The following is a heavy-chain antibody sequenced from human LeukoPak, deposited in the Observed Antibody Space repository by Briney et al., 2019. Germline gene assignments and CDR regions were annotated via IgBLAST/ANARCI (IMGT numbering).Heavy chain of an antibody. Sequence: ASVKVSCKASGYTVTNYYMHWVRQAPGQGLEWVGIINPSSGSTTYAQIFQGRVTMTRDTSTSTVYMELSSLRSEDTAVYYCAREGYRYGYNSKHFDYWGQGTLVTVSS. V-gene: IGHV1-46*01. D-gene: IGHD5-24*01. J-gene: IGHJ4*02. CDR1: GYTVTNYY. CDR2: INPSSGST. CDR3: AREGYRYGYNSKHFDY.